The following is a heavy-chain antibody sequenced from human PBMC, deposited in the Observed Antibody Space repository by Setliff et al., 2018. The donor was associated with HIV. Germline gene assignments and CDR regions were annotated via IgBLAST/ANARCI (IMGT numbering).Heavy chain of an antibody. J-gene: IGHJ4*02. CDR2: MYFRGNA. CDR3: ARDGPMGRFDY. Sequence: PSETLSLTCTVSGGSISSHYWSWIRQAPGKGLEWIGTMYFRGNARNSPSPKSRVTISVDTSKNQLSLNLTSVTAADTAVYYCARDGPMGRFDYWGQGALVTV. V-gene: IGHV4-59*11. D-gene: IGHD3-16*01. CDR1: GGSISSHY.